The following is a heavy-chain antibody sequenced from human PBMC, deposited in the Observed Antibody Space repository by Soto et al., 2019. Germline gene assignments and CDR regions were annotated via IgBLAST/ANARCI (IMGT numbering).Heavy chain of an antibody. CDR1: GFIFRSYA. Sequence: LRLSCLASGFIFRSYAMHWVRQAPGKGLEWVAVITYDGINGYYADSVRGRFAISRDNSKNTLYLQMNSLRPEDTAVYYCARAFSGSYPNFDYWGQGTLVTVSS. D-gene: IGHD1-26*01. CDR2: ITYDGING. CDR3: ARAFSGSYPNFDY. J-gene: IGHJ4*02. V-gene: IGHV3-30*09.